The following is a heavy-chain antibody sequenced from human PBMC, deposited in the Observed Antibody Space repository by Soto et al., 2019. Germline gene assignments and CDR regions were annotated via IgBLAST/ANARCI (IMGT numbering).Heavy chain of an antibody. V-gene: IGHV3-7*05. J-gene: IGHJ4*02. CDR3: ARVVIVATSYYFDY. Sequence: GGSLRLSCAASGFTFSSYWMSWVRQAPGKGLEWVANIKQDGSEKYYVDSVKGRFTISRDNAKNSLYLQMNSLKAEDTAVYYCARVVIVATSYYFDYWGQGTLVTVSS. CDR1: GFTFSSYW. CDR2: IKQDGSEK. D-gene: IGHD5-12*01.